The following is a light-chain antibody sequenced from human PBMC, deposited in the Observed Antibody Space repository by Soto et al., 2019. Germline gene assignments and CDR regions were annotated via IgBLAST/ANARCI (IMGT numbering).Light chain of an antibody. Sequence: EIVLTQSPATLALSPGQRATLSCSASQSVSSYFAWYQQRPGQAPRLPIYGASNRATGIPARLSGSGSGTGFTFTISSLEAEDFAVYYCPQRTDWPMTFGQGARLEIK. V-gene: IGKV3-11*01. CDR1: QSVSSY. CDR2: GAS. J-gene: IGKJ5*01. CDR3: PQRTDWPMT.